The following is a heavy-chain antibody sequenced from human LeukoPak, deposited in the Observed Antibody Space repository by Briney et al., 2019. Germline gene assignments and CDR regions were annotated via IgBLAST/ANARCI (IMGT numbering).Heavy chain of an antibody. Sequence: SETLSLTCCVSGGSISSYYWTWIRQPPGKGLEWIGYRYYSGSTTYNPSLKSRVTISVDTSKSQCSLKLISVTAADTAIYYCARVRGDFETDWGQGTLVTVSS. CDR1: GGSISSYY. CDR2: RYYSGST. CDR3: ARVRGDFETD. D-gene: IGHD3-16*01. J-gene: IGHJ1*01. V-gene: IGHV4-59*01.